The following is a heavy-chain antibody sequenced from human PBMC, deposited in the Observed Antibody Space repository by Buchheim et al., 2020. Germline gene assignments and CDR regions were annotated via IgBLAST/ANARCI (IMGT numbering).Heavy chain of an antibody. V-gene: IGHV3-23*01. Sequence: EVLLLESGGGLVQPGGSLRLSCAASGFTFTTNVMTWVRQAPGKGLEWVSAISGSGDATYYTDSVKGRFTISRDNAKNSLYLQMNSLRAEDTAVYYCAREITAGGYYMDVWGKGTT. CDR3: AREITAGGYYMDV. CDR1: GFTFTTNV. J-gene: IGHJ6*03. D-gene: IGHD3-10*01. CDR2: ISGSGDAT.